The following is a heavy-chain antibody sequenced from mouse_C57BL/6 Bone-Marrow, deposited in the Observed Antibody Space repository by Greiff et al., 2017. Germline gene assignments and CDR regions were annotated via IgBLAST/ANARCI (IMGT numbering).Heavy chain of an antibody. CDR1: GYAFTNYL. CDR2: INPGSGGT. V-gene: IGHV1-54*01. CDR3: ARAALTVFDY. Sequence: VQLQQSGAELVRPGTSVKVSCKASGYAFTNYLIEWVKQRPGQGLEWIGVINPGSGGTNYNEKFKGKATLTADKSSSTAYMQLSSLTSEDSAVYFCARAALTVFDYWGQGTTLTGSS. D-gene: IGHD4-1*01. J-gene: IGHJ2*01.